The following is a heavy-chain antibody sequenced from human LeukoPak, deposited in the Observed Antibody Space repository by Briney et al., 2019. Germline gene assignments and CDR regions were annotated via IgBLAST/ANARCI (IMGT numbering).Heavy chain of an antibody. D-gene: IGHD6-19*01. Sequence: SETLSLTCTVAGGSVSSGSFYWTWIRQPPGKGLEWIGYVFYSGSTKYNPSLKSRVTISVDTSKNQFSLKLSSVTAADTAVYYCASYSGGWYSNYWGQGTLVTVSS. V-gene: IGHV4-61*01. CDR1: GGSVSSGSFY. CDR2: VFYSGST. J-gene: IGHJ4*02. CDR3: ASYSGGWYSNY.